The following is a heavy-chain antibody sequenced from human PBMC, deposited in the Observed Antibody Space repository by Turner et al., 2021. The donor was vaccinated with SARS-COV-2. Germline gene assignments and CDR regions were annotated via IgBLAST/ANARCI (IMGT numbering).Heavy chain of an antibody. CDR3: AKDRSFRGGTYLFDY. J-gene: IGHJ4*02. Sequence: QVHLVESGGGVVQPGRSLRPSCAASGFTFSSYGMHWVRQAPGKGLEWVSIIAYDGNNQDYADSVKGRITISRDNSKNTLYLQMNSLRAEDTAVYYCAKDRSFRGGTYLFDYWGQGTLVTVSS. V-gene: IGHV3-30*18. CDR1: GFTFSSYG. D-gene: IGHD1-26*01. CDR2: IAYDGNNQ.